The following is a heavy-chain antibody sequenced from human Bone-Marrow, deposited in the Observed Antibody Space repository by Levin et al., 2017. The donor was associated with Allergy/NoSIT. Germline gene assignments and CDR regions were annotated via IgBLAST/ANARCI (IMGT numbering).Heavy chain of an antibody. J-gene: IGHJ4*02. CDR1: GGSISSSNW. D-gene: IGHD6-19*01. Sequence: SETLSLTCAVSGGSISSSNWWSWVRQPPGKGLEWIGEIYHSGSTNYNPSLKSRVTISVDKSKNQFSLKLSSVTAADTAVYYCASLGVAGVGALHGLIDYWGQGTLVTVSS. CDR3: ASLGVAGVGALHGLIDY. CDR2: IYHSGST. V-gene: IGHV4-4*02.